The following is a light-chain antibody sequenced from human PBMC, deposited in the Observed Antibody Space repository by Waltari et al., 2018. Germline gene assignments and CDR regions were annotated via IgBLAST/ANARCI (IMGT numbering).Light chain of an antibody. Sequence: DIVMTQSPDSLAVSLGERATINCKSSQSVFHTNNKHSLAWYQEKPGHPPKLLIYWASTRESGVPDRFSGSGSGTDFTLAISSLQAEDVAVYYCQQYYSTPNTFGQGTKVEIK. V-gene: IGKV4-1*01. CDR2: WAS. CDR3: QQYYSTPNT. J-gene: IGKJ2*01. CDR1: QSVFHTNNKHS.